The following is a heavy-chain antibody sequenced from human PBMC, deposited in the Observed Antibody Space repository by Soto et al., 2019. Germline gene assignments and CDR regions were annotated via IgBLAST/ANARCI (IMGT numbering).Heavy chain of an antibody. CDR1: GGTFSSYA. D-gene: IGHD6-19*01. J-gene: IGHJ6*02. CDR2: IIPIFGTA. CDR3: ARKGIAVAGTLGYYGMDV. Sequence: QVQLVQSGAEVKKPGSSVKVSCKASGGTFSSYAISWVRQAPGQGLEWMGGIIPIFGTANYAQKFQGRVTITADNSTSTAYMELSSLRSEDTAVYYCARKGIAVAGTLGYYGMDVWGQGTTVTVSS. V-gene: IGHV1-69*06.